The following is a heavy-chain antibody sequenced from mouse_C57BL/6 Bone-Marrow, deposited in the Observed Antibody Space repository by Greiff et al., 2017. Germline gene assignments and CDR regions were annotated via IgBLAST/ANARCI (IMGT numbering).Heavy chain of an antibody. Sequence: VQLQQSGAELVRPGASVKLSCTASGFNIKDDYMHWVKQRPEQGLEWIGWIDPENGDTEYASKFQGKATITADPSSNTAYLQLSSLTSEDTAVYYCTSVTSWFAYGGQGTLVTVSA. D-gene: IGHD2-1*01. V-gene: IGHV14-4*01. CDR1: GFNIKDDY. CDR3: TSVTSWFAY. CDR2: IDPENGDT. J-gene: IGHJ3*01.